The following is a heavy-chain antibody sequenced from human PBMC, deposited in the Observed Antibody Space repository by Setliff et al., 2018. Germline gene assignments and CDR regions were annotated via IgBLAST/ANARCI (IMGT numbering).Heavy chain of an antibody. CDR1: GYSISNDYF. V-gene: IGHV4-38-2*02. Sequence: SETLSLTCTVSGYSISNDYFWGWIRQPPGKGLEWIGGIYHSGSTSYYPSHTSRVTISVDTSKNQFSLNLSSVTAADTAVYYCAKHRSYFNYCCQGSLVTVS. CDR2: IYHSGST. CDR3: AKHRSYFNY. J-gene: IGHJ4*02.